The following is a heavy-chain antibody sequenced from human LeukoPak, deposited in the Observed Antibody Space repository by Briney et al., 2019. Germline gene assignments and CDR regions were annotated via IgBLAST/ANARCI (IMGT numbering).Heavy chain of an antibody. Sequence: GGSLRLSCAASGFTFDDYAMHWVRQAPGKGLEWVSGISWNSGSIGYADSVKGRFTISRDNAKNSLYLQMNSLRAEDTALYYCARARYDFWSGYYTFDYWGQGTLVTVSS. CDR2: ISWNSGSI. CDR1: GFTFDDYA. V-gene: IGHV3-9*01. D-gene: IGHD3-3*01. CDR3: ARARYDFWSGYYTFDY. J-gene: IGHJ4*02.